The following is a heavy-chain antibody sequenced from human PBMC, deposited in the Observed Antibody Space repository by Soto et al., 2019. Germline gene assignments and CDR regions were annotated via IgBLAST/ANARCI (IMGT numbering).Heavy chain of an antibody. Sequence: EVQLLESGGGLVQPGGSLRLSCAASGFTFSSYAMSWVRQAPGKGLEWVSAISGSGGSTYYADSVKGRFTISRDNSKNKLYLQMNSLRAEDTAVYYCARPKWVGADHFDYWGQGTLVTVSS. CDR3: ARPKWVGADHFDY. V-gene: IGHV3-23*01. J-gene: IGHJ4*02. CDR1: GFTFSSYA. CDR2: ISGSGGST. D-gene: IGHD1-26*01.